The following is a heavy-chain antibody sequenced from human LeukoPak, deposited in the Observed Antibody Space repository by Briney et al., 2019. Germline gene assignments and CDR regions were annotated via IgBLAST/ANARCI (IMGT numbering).Heavy chain of an antibody. Sequence: VASVKVSCKASGGTFSSYAISWVRQAPGQGLEWMGGIIPIFGTANYAQKFQGRVTITADESTSTAYMELSSLRSEDTAVYYRARDGYCSGGSCYSHYWGQGTLVTVSS. V-gene: IGHV1-69*01. CDR1: GGTFSSYA. CDR3: ARDGYCSGGSCYSHY. CDR2: IIPIFGTA. J-gene: IGHJ4*02. D-gene: IGHD2-15*01.